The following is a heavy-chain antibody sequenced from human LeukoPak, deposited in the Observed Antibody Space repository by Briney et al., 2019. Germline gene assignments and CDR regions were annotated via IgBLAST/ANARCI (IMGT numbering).Heavy chain of an antibody. J-gene: IGHJ4*02. CDR3: AALGGSYCQAYYFDH. D-gene: IGHD1-26*01. CDR2: INPSGGST. V-gene: IGHV1-46*01. CDR1: GYTFTSYY. Sequence: ASVKVSCKASGYTFTSYYMHWVRQAPGQGLEWMGIINPSGGSTSYAQKFQGRVTMTRDTSTSTVYMELSSLRSEDTAVYYCAALGGSYCQAYYFDHWGQGTLVTVSS.